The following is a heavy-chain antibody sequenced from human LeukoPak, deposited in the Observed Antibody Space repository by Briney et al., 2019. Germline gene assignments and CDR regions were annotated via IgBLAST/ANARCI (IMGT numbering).Heavy chain of an antibody. CDR3: ATSDDVKTAPYDL. Sequence: PSETLSLTCTVSGGSISSYCWSWVRQSPGKGLEWIGYIFTSGRTDYNPSLKSRVTMSVDTSKNQLSMELRFLTAADTAVYYCATSDDVKTAPYDLWGQGTLVTVSS. CDR2: IFTSGRT. D-gene: IGHD2-21*01. J-gene: IGHJ5*02. CDR1: GGSISSYC. V-gene: IGHV4-4*09.